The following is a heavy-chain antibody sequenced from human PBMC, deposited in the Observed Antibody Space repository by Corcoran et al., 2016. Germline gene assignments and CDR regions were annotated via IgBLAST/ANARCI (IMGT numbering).Heavy chain of an antibody. CDR3: ARDYYYDSSGYSGGFDY. CDR1: GFTLSSYG. V-gene: IGHV3-33*01. CDR2: IWYDGSNK. Sequence: QVQLVESGGGVVQPGRSLRLSCAASGFTLSSYGMHWVRQAPGKGLEWVAVIWYDGSNKYYADSVKGRFTISRDNSKNTLYLQMKSLRAEDTALYYCARDYYYDSSGYSGGFDYWGQGTLVTVSS. J-gene: IGHJ4*02. D-gene: IGHD3-22*01.